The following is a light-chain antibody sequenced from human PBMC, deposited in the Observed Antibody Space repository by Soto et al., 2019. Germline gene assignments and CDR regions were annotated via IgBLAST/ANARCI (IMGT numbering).Light chain of an antibody. CDR2: AAS. CDR3: QQSYSTPRT. V-gene: IGKV1-39*01. J-gene: IGKJ2*01. Sequence: DIQMTQSPSSLSASVGDRVTITCRASQTISNSLNWYQQKPGKAPELLIYAASTLQIGVPSRFSGSGSGTDFTLTISSLLPEDFATYYCQQSYSTPRTFGQGTKLEIK. CDR1: QTISNS.